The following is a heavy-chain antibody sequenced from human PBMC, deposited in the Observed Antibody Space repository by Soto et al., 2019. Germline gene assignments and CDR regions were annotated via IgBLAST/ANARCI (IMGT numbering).Heavy chain of an antibody. J-gene: IGHJ4*01. Sequence: PGGSLRLSCAASGFTFTRYSMNWVRQAPGKGLEWVSSISSTTNYIYYADSMKGRFTISRDNPENSLFLHMNSPRADDTAVYYCAIARGADSSLDHWGQGILVTVSS. CDR1: GFTFTRYS. D-gene: IGHD2-21*01. CDR3: AIARGADSSLDH. V-gene: IGHV3-21*01. CDR2: ISSTTNYI.